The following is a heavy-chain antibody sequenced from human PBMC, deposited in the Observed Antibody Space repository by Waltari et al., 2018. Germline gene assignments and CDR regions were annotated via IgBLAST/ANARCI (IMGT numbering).Heavy chain of an antibody. CDR1: GGNFSSYA. Sequence: QVQLVQSGAEVKKPGSSVKVSCKASGGNFSSYAISWVRQAPGQGLEWMGGIIPIFGTANYAQKFQGRVTITADESTSTAYMELSSLRSEDTAVYYCARDDFWSGYYNYYGMDVWGQGTTVTVSS. CDR3: ARDDFWSGYYNYYGMDV. V-gene: IGHV1-69*12. D-gene: IGHD3-3*01. CDR2: IIPIFGTA. J-gene: IGHJ6*02.